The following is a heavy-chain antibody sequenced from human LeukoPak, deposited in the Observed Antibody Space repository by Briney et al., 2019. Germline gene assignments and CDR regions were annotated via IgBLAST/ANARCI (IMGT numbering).Heavy chain of an antibody. J-gene: IGHJ6*02. V-gene: IGHV1-18*01. CDR1: GYTFTSYG. D-gene: IGHD6-19*01. Sequence: GASVKVSFKASGYTFTSYGISWVRQAPGQGLEWMGWISAYNGNTNYAQKLQGRVTMTTDTSTSTAYMELRSLRSDDTAVYYCARDLYVAVADPPYYYGMDVWGQGTTVTVSS. CDR2: ISAYNGNT. CDR3: ARDLYVAVADPPYYYGMDV.